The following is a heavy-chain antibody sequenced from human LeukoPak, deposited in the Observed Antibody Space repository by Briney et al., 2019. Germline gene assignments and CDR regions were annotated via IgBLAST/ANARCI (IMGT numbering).Heavy chain of an antibody. CDR1: GFTFSSYA. CDR2: MIVSGGST. Sequence: PGGSLSLSCAASGFTFSSYAMSWVRQAPGKGLEWVSAMIVSGGSTYYADSVKGRFTISRDNSKNTLYLQMNSLRAEDTAVYYCAKGKDTYSYDSSGYYFGEYWGQGTLVTVSS. D-gene: IGHD3-22*01. V-gene: IGHV3-23*01. J-gene: IGHJ4*02. CDR3: AKGKDTYSYDSSGYYFGEY.